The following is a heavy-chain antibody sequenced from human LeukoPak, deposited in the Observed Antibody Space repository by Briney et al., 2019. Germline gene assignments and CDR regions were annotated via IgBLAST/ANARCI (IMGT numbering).Heavy chain of an antibody. CDR3: ARAGVGPDYGDPWGYYYYYGMDV. D-gene: IGHD4-17*01. CDR2: INAGNGNT. J-gene: IGHJ6*02. CDR1: GYTFTSYA. V-gene: IGHV1-3*01. Sequence: GASVKVSCKASGYTFTSYAMHWVRQAPGQRLEWMGWINAGNGNTKYSQKFQGRVTITRDTSASTAYMGLSSLRSEDTAVYYCARAGVGPDYGDPWGYYYYYGMDVWGQGTTVTVSS.